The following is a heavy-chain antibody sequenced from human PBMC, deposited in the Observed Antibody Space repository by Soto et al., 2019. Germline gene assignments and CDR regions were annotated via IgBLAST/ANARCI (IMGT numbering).Heavy chain of an antibody. CDR2: INPNSGDT. V-gene: IGHV1-2*02. J-gene: IGHJ6*02. CDR3: ARLSTGFCTKTTCQHYFGMDV. Sequence: ASVKVSCKASGYTFTGYYVHWVRQAPGQGLEWMGWINPNSGDTYLAQRFQGHVTISADKSIGSAYLHWSTLEASDTAIYYCARLSTGFCTKTTCQHYFGMDVWGQGTTVTVSS. CDR1: GYTFTGYY. D-gene: IGHD2-8*01.